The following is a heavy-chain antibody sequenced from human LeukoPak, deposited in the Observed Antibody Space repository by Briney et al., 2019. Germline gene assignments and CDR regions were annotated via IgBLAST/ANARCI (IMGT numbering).Heavy chain of an antibody. CDR2: IYHSGST. CDR3: AVHDFWSAHEAFDI. V-gene: IGHV4-38-2*01. J-gene: IGHJ3*02. CDR1: GYSISSGYY. D-gene: IGHD3-3*01. Sequence: KPSETLSLTCAVSGYSISSGYYWGWIRQPPGKGLEWIGSIYHSGSTYYNPSLKSRVTISVDTSKNQFSLKLSSVTAADTAVYYCAVHDFWSAHEAFDIWGQGTMVTVSS.